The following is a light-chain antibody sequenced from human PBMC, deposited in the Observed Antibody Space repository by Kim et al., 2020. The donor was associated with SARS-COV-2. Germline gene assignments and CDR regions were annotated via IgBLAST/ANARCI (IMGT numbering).Light chain of an antibody. V-gene: IGKV1-9*01. CDR3: QQLSRYPLT. J-gene: IGKJ4*01. CDR1: QGITSY. Sequence: ARIGDRVTIHCRASQGITSYFAWFQQKPGKAPKLLIYGASTLHSGVPSRFSGSGSGTEFTLTISSLQPEDSATYYCQQLSRYPLTFGGGTKVDIK. CDR2: GAS.